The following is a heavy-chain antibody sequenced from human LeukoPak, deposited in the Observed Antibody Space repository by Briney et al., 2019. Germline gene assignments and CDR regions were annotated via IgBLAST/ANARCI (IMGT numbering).Heavy chain of an antibody. D-gene: IGHD1-20*01. J-gene: IGHJ4*02. CDR1: GFTFSSYA. CDR3: ARVGVTGTTLTDY. CDR2: ITYDGSNK. Sequence: RRSLRLSCAASGFTFSSYAMHCVRQAPGKGLEWVAVITYDGSNKYYADSVKGRFTISRDNSKNTLYLQMNSLRAEDTAVYYCARVGVTGTTLTDYWGQGTLVTVSS. V-gene: IGHV3-30-3*01.